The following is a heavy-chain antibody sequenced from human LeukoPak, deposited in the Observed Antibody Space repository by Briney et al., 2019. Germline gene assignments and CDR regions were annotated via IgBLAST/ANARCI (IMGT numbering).Heavy chain of an antibody. CDR1: GFTFSSYE. J-gene: IGHJ4*02. V-gene: IGHV3-48*03. CDR2: ISSSGSTI. D-gene: IGHD6-19*01. CDR3: ARDRAHGGIAVAGNFDY. Sequence: GGSLRLSCAASGFTFSSYEMNWVRQAPGKGLEWVSYISSSGSTIYYADSVKGRFTISRDNAKNSLYLQMNSLRAEDTAVYYCARDRAHGGIAVAGNFDYWGQGTLVTVSS.